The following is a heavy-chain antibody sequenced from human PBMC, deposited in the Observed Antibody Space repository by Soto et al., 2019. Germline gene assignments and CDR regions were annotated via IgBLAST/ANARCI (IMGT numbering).Heavy chain of an antibody. Sequence: EVQLVESGGGLVQPGGSLRLSCAASGLIFSDYHMDWVRQAPGKGLEWGCRIRRKANSYTTEYAASVKGRFTISRDDSKNSLYLQMNSLKSEDTAVYYCAMLGGWSGGSSGMDVWGQGTTVTVSS. D-gene: IGHD6-19*01. CDR3: AMLGGWSGGSSGMDV. J-gene: IGHJ6*02. V-gene: IGHV3-72*01. CDR2: IRRKANSYTT. CDR1: GLIFSDYH.